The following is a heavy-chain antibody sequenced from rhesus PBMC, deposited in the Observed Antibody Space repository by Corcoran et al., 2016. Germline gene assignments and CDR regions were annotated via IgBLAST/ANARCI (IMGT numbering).Heavy chain of an antibody. CDR3: AIPGVVVAMWGNRFDV. CDR1: GASISSYW. CDR2: INGHSGST. V-gene: IGHV4-80*01. Sequence: QVQLQESGPGLVKPSDPLSLTCTVSGASISSYWRRWIRHPPGKGLGWLGEINGHSGSTNYTPYLNSRVTISRDTSKNQFSLKLSSVTAADTAVYYCAIPGVVVAMWGNRFDVWGPGVLVTVSS. D-gene: IGHD2-21*01. J-gene: IGHJ5-1*01.